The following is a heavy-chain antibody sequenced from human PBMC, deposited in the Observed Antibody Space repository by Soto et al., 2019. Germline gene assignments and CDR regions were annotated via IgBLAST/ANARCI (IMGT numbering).Heavy chain of an antibody. CDR1: GYSFTSYW. Sequence: GESLKISCKGSGYSFTSYWIIWVRQMPGKGLEWMGRIDPSDSYTNYSPSFQGQVTISADKSISTAYLQWSSLKASDTAMYYCAGGGVRGVITRTRDYYGMDVWGQGTTVTVSS. D-gene: IGHD3-10*01. CDR3: AGGGVRGVITRTRDYYGMDV. V-gene: IGHV5-10-1*04. J-gene: IGHJ6*02. CDR2: IDPSDSYT.